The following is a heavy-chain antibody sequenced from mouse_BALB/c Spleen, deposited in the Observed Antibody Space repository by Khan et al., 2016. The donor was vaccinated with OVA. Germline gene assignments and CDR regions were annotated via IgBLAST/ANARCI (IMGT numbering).Heavy chain of an antibody. CDR3: ARRNYYGYALDY. Sequence: EVQLQESGPSLVKPSQSLSLTCTVTGYSITSNYAWSWIRQFPGSKLEWMGYISYSGATNYNPSLKSRISVTRDTSENQFFLQLSSVTTEDTATXCCARRNYYGYALDYWGQGTSVTVSS. CDR1: GYSITSNYA. V-gene: IGHV3-2*02. CDR2: ISYSGAT. D-gene: IGHD1-1*01. J-gene: IGHJ4*01.